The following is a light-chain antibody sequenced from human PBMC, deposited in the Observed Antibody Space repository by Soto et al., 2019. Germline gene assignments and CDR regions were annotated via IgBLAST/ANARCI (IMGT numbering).Light chain of an antibody. Sequence: EIVMTQSPATLSVSPGERATLSCRASQSVSSNLAWYQQKPGQAPRLLIYGASTRATGIPARFSGSGSGTEFTLTISSLQSGDFGVYYCQQYNNWPYTFGQGTKLEIK. V-gene: IGKV3-15*01. CDR2: GAS. CDR3: QQYNNWPYT. CDR1: QSVSSN. J-gene: IGKJ2*01.